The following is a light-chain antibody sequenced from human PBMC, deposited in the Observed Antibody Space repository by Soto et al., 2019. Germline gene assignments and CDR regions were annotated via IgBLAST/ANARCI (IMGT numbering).Light chain of an antibody. V-gene: IGLV2-14*01. CDR1: SSDVGGYNY. CDR3: SSYTSSSTLGYV. J-gene: IGLJ1*01. CDR2: DVS. Sequence: QSVLNQPASVSGSPGQSITITCTGTSSDVGGYNYVSWYQQHPGKAPKLMIYDVSNRPSGVSNRFSGSKSGNTASLTISGLQAEDEADYYCSSYTSSSTLGYVFGTGTKVTVL.